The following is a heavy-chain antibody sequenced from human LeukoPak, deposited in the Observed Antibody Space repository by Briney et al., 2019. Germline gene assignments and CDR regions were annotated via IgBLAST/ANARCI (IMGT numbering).Heavy chain of an antibody. Sequence: GASVKVSCKASGFTFTSSAMQWVRQARGQRLEWIGWVVVGSGNTNYAQKFQERVTITRDMSTSTAYMELSSLRSEDTAVYYCAADHELSNAFDIWGQGTLVTVSS. D-gene: IGHD3-16*01. CDR1: GFTFTSSA. J-gene: IGHJ4*02. CDR2: VVVGSGNT. CDR3: AADHELSNAFDI. V-gene: IGHV1-58*02.